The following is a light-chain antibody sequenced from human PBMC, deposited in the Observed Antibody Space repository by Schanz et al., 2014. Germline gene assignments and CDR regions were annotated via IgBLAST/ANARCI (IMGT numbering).Light chain of an antibody. Sequence: ENVVTQSPGTLSLSPGERATLSCRASQSVRSSYLAWYQQKPGQAPRLLIYGASSRATGIPDRFSGSGSGTDFTLTISRLEPEDLAVYYCQQYGSSPITFGQGTKVEIK. J-gene: IGKJ1*01. CDR2: GAS. CDR1: QSVRSSY. V-gene: IGKV3-20*01. CDR3: QQYGSSPIT.